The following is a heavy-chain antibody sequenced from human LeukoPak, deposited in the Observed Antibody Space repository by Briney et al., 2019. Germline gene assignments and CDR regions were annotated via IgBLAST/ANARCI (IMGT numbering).Heavy chain of an antibody. V-gene: IGHV3-48*02. CDR2: ISGSSNTI. J-gene: IGHJ4*02. CDR1: GFTFSSYA. Sequence: GGSLRVSCAASGFTFSSYAMSWVRQAPGNGLEWVSYISGSSNTIYYADSVKGRFTISRDNAKNSLYLQMNSLRDEDTAVYYCASGGSVFGVLILYYFDNWGQGTLVTVSS. D-gene: IGHD3-3*01. CDR3: ASGGSVFGVLILYYFDN.